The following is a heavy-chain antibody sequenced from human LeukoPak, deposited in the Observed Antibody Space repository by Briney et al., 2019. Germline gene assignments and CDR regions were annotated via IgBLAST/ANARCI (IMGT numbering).Heavy chain of an antibody. Sequence: PGGSLRLSCAASGFTFSSYAKSWGRQAPGQGLEWVSAISGSGGSTYYADSVKGRFTSSRDNSKNTLYLQMNSLRAEDTAVYYCARRSGGYYTWFDPWGQGTLVTVSS. CDR3: ARRSGGYYTWFDP. D-gene: IGHD3-3*01. V-gene: IGHV3-23*01. CDR2: ISGSGGST. CDR1: GFTFSSYA. J-gene: IGHJ5*02.